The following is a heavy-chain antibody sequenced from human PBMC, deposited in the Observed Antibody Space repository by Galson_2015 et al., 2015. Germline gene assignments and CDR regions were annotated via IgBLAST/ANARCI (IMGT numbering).Heavy chain of an antibody. Sequence: SLRLSCAASGFTFSSYAMTWVRQAPGKGLEWVSGISGSGDSTYYADSVKGRFTISRDNSKNTLYLQMNSRRAEDTAVYYCAKGLSWGAFDIWGQGTMVTVSS. CDR2: ISGSGDST. CDR1: GFTFSSYA. D-gene: IGHD3-16*01. V-gene: IGHV3-23*01. CDR3: AKGLSWGAFDI. J-gene: IGHJ3*02.